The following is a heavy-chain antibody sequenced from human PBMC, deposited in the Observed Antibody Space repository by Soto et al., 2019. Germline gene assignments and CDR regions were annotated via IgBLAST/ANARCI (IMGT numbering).Heavy chain of an antibody. CDR2: MNPNSGNT. CDR3: ARGIRRYYDSSGCTPDDY. J-gene: IGHJ4*02. D-gene: IGHD3-22*01. Sequence: QVQLVQSGAEVKKPGASVKVSCKASGYTFTSYDINWVRQATGQGLEWMGWMNPNSGNTGYAQKFQVRVTMTRNSSISTAYIELRSLRSGDTAVYYCARGIRRYYDSSGCTPDDYWGQGTLARVSS. V-gene: IGHV1-8*01. CDR1: GYTFTSYD.